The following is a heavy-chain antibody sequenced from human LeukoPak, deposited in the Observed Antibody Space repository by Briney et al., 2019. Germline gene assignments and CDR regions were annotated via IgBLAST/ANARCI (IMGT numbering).Heavy chain of an antibody. CDR3: ARTLRYFDGPYDY. J-gene: IGHJ4*02. D-gene: IGHD3-9*01. V-gene: IGHV4-34*01. CDR2: INHSGST. Sequence: PSETLSLTCAVYGGSLSGYYWSWIRQPPGKGLEWIGEINHSGSTNYNPSLKSRVTISVDTSKNQFSLKLSSVTAADTAVYYCARTLRYFDGPYDYWGQGTLVTVSS. CDR1: GGSLSGYY.